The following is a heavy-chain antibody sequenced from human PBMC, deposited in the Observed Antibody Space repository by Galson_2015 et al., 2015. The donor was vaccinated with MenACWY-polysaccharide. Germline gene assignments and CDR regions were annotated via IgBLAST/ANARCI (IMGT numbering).Heavy chain of an antibody. CDR3: AKSHVVVVTAIPDTNTFDL. J-gene: IGHJ3*01. Sequence: SLRLSCAASGFSFSTYGMHWLRQTPGEGPEWVAVIWYDGNHKYYPDSVKGRFSISRDNSKNTLYLQMDSLRAEDTAMYYCAKSHVVVVTAIPDTNTFDLWGQGTMVPVSS. CDR2: IWYDGNHK. CDR1: GFSFSTYG. D-gene: IGHD2-21*02. V-gene: IGHV3-33*03.